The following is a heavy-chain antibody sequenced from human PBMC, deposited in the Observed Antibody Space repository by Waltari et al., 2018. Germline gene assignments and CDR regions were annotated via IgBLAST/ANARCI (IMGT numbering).Heavy chain of an antibody. J-gene: IGHJ6*02. CDR2: IQYDGSSK. CDR3: AREYSRICFHALDG. Sequence: QVHVVESGGGVVQPGGSLRLSCAASGFTLGNYGMHWVRQAPGKGLEWVAVIQYDGSSKNYADSVKGRFTISRENSKNTLYLEMKSLRAEDTAVYYCAREYSRICFHALDGWGQGTAVTVSS. V-gene: IGHV3-33*05. D-gene: IGHD6-13*01. CDR1: GFTLGNYG.